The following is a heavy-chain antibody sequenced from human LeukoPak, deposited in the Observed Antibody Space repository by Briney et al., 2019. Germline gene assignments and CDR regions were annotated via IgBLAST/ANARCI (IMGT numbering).Heavy chain of an antibody. CDR3: ARDIEYSSSRDAFDI. J-gene: IGHJ3*02. CDR1: GFTFSSYS. Sequence: GALRLSFAASGFTFSSYSMNWVRQAPGKGLEWVSSISSSSSYIYYADSVKGRFTISRDNAKNSLYLQMNSLRAEDTAVYYCARDIEYSSSRDAFDIWGQGTMVTVSS. V-gene: IGHV3-21*01. D-gene: IGHD6-6*01. CDR2: ISSSSSYI.